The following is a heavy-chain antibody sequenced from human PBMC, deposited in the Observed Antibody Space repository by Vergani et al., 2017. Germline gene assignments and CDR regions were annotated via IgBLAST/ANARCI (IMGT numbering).Heavy chain of an antibody. V-gene: IGHV4-39*01. CDR3: ARLDYDSSGYLDY. D-gene: IGHD3-22*01. CDR1: GGSISSSSYY. CDR2: IYYSGST. J-gene: IGHJ4*02. Sequence: QLQLQESGPGLVKPSETLSLTCTVSGGSISSSSYYWGWIRQPPGKWLEWIGSIYYSGSTYYNPSLKSRVTISVDTSKNQFSLKLSSVTAADTAVYYCARLDYDSSGYLDYWGQGTLVTVSS.